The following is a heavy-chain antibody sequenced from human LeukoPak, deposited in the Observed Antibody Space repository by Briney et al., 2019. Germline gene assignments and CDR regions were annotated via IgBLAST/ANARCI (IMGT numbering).Heavy chain of an antibody. D-gene: IGHD2-2*01. J-gene: IGHJ4*02. CDR3: AKDIVVVPAAPGGGFDY. Sequence: GGSLRLSCAASGFTFSRDWMSWVRQAPGKGLEWVSAISGSGGSTYYADSVKGRFTISRDNSKNTLYLQMNSLRAEDTAVYYCAKDIVVVPAAPGGGFDYWGQGTLVTVSS. CDR2: ISGSGGST. V-gene: IGHV3-23*01. CDR1: GFTFSRDW.